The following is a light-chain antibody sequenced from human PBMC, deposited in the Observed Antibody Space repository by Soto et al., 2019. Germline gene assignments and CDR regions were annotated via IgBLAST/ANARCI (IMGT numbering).Light chain of an antibody. J-gene: IGKJ1*01. CDR1: RSVLFTSNNKNF. CDR3: QQFFYSPT. CDR2: WAS. Sequence: DIVMTQSPDSLAVSLGERATINCRSSRSVLFTSNNKNFLAWYQHKPGQSPKLLINWASAREPGVPDRFSGSGSGTDFTLNINSLQAEDVATYYCQQFFYSPTCGQGTKVEI. V-gene: IGKV4-1*01.